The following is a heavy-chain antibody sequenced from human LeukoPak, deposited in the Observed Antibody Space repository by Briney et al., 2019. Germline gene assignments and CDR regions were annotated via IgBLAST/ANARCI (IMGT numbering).Heavy chain of an antibody. CDR3: ARDGRYGYYYYGMDV. Sequence: ASVKVSCKVSGYTLTELSMHWVRQAPGQGLEWMGIINPSGGSTSYAQKFQGRVTMTRDTSTSTVYMELSSLRSEDTAVYYCARDGRYGYYYYGMDVWGQGTTVTVS. CDR1: GYTLTELS. CDR2: INPSGGST. J-gene: IGHJ6*02. D-gene: IGHD3-9*01. V-gene: IGHV1-46*01.